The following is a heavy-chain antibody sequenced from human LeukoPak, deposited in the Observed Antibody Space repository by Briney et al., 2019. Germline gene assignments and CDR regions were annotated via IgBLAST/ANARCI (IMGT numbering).Heavy chain of an antibody. V-gene: IGHV4-34*01. CDR1: GGSFSGYC. CDR3: ARVEFDWLLAGYFDY. Sequence: PSETLSLTCAVYGGSFSGYCWSWIRQPPGKGLEWIGEINHSGSTNYNPSLKSRVTISVDTSKNQFSLKLSSVTAADTAVYYCARVEFDWLLAGYFDYWGQGTLVTVSS. J-gene: IGHJ4*02. D-gene: IGHD3-9*01. CDR2: INHSGST.